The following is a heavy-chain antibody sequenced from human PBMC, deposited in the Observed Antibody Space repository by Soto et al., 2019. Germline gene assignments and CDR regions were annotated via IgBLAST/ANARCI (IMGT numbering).Heavy chain of an antibody. J-gene: IGHJ4*02. CDR1: GGTFSSYA. Sequence: ASVKVSCKASGGTFSSYAISWVRQAPGQGLEWMGGIIPIFGTANYAQKFQGRVTITADESTSTAYMELNSLRAEDTAVYYCARSGYKYGPFDYWGQGTLVTVSS. D-gene: IGHD5-18*01. CDR2: IIPIFGTA. CDR3: ARSGYKYGPFDY. V-gene: IGHV1-69*13.